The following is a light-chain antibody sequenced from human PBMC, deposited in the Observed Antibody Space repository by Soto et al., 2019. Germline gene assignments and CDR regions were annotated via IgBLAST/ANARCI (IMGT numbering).Light chain of an antibody. CDR3: SSYAGSSSWV. Sequence: QSVLTQPPSASGSPGQSVTIYCTGSNSDVGGYEFVSWYQQHPGKAPKLMIYEVSKRPSGVSDRFSGSKSGNTASLTVSGLQAEDEADYYCSSYAGSSSWVFGGGTKLTVL. J-gene: IGLJ3*02. CDR1: NSDVGGYEF. V-gene: IGLV2-8*01. CDR2: EVS.